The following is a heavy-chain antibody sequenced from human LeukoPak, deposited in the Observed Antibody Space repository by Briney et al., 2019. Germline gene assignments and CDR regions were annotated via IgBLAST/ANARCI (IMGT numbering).Heavy chain of an antibody. CDR3: AALRGRFGIDAFDI. J-gene: IGHJ3*02. Sequence: GASVKVSCKASGGTFSSYAISWVRQAPGQGLEWMGGIIPIFGTANYAQKFQGRVTITADKSTSTAYMELSSLRSEDTAVYYCAALRGRFGIDAFDIWGQGTMVTVSS. V-gene: IGHV1-69*06. D-gene: IGHD3-10*01. CDR1: GGTFSSYA. CDR2: IIPIFGTA.